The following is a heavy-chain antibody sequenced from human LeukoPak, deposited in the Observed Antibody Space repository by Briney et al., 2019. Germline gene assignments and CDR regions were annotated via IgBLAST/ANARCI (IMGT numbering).Heavy chain of an antibody. Sequence: SSVTVSCQASGYTFTGYYMHWVRQAPGQGLEWMGLINPNSGGTHYAQKFQGRVTMTRDTSISTAYMELSRLRSDVTAVYYCARGRPYGGSSDYWGQGTLVTVSS. CDR3: ARGRPYGGSSDY. CDR1: GYTFTGYY. J-gene: IGHJ4*02. V-gene: IGHV1-2*06. CDR2: INPNSGGT. D-gene: IGHD2-15*01.